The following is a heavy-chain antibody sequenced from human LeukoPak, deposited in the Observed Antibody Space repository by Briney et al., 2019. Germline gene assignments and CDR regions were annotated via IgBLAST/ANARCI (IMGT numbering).Heavy chain of an antibody. D-gene: IGHD5-12*01. J-gene: IGHJ4*02. CDR1: GGSIGSDY. CDR3: AKYGNSGRVIDN. Sequence: SETLSLTCTVSGGSIGSDYWTWIRQPPGKGLEYIGYIYYTGGTNYNPSLKSRVTISVDTSKNQFSLKLSSVTAADTAVYFCAKYGNSGRVIDNWGQGTLVTVSS. V-gene: IGHV4-59*08. CDR2: IYYTGGT.